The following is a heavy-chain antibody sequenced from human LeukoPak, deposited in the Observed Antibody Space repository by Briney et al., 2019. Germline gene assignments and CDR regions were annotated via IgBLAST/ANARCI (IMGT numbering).Heavy chain of an antibody. D-gene: IGHD3-10*02. J-gene: IGHJ6*04. Sequence: GRSLRLSCAASGFTFSNYIMHWVRQAPGKGLDWVAVIIENGSNQYYADSVKGRFTISRDNSKNTLYLQMNSLRAEDTAVYYCAELGITMIGGVWGKGTTVTISS. CDR2: IIENGSNQ. CDR3: AELGITMIGGV. CDR1: GFTFSNYI. V-gene: IGHV3-30*04.